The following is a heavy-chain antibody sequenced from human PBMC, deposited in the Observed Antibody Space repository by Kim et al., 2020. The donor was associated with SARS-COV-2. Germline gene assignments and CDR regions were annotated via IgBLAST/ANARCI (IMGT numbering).Heavy chain of an antibody. CDR3: ARHPRGYSSRMNWFDT. CDR2: IYYSGST. Sequence: SETLSLTCTVSGGSISSYYWSWIRQPPGKGLEWIGYIYYSGSTNYNPSLKSRVTISVDTSKNQFSLKLSSVTAADTAVYYCARHPRGYSSRMNWFDTWGQGTLVTVSS. V-gene: IGHV4-59*08. D-gene: IGHD6-13*01. J-gene: IGHJ5*02. CDR1: GGSISSYY.